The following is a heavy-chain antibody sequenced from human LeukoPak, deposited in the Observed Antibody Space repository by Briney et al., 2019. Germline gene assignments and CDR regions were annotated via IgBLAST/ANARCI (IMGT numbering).Heavy chain of an antibody. CDR3: SRETATTGTDY. Sequence: ASVKVSCKASGYTFANYGIRWVRQAPGQGLEWMGWISPYNGNTNYAQKLRGRVSMTTDTSTSTAYLDLGSLRSDDTAVYYCSRETATTGTDYWGQGTLVTVSS. D-gene: IGHD6-13*01. CDR1: GYTFANYG. V-gene: IGHV1-18*01. J-gene: IGHJ4*02. CDR2: ISPYNGNT.